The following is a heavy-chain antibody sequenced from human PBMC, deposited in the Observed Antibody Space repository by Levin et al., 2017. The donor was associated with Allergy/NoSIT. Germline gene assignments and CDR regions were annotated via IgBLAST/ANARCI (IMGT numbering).Heavy chain of an antibody. CDR2: ISSSSSYI. Sequence: SCAASGFTFSSYSMNWVRQAPGKGLEWVSSISSSSSYIYYADSVKGRFTISRDNAKNSLYLQMNSLRAEDTAVYYCARDRTTVVTPVGYWGQGTLVTVSS. V-gene: IGHV3-21*01. D-gene: IGHD4-23*01. J-gene: IGHJ4*02. CDR3: ARDRTTVVTPVGY. CDR1: GFTFSSYS.